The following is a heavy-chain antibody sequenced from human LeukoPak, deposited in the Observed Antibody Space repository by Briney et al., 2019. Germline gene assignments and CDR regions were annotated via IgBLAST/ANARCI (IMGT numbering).Heavy chain of an antibody. Sequence: SETLSLTCTVSGGSISSSSYYWGWIRQPPGKGLEWIGSIYYSGSTYYNPSLKSRVTISVDTSKNQFSLKLSSVTAADTAVYYCARARVGATWGFDYWGQGTLVTVSS. CDR2: IYYSGST. V-gene: IGHV4-39*07. CDR3: ARARVGATWGFDY. CDR1: GGSISSSSYY. D-gene: IGHD1-26*01. J-gene: IGHJ4*02.